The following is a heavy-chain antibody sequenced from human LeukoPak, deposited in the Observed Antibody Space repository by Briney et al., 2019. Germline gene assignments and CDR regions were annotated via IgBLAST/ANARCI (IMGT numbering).Heavy chain of an antibody. D-gene: IGHD3-22*01. Sequence: SETLSLTCTVSGGSISSSSYYWGWIRQPPGKGLEWIGSIYYSGSTYYNPSLKSRVTISVDTSKNQFSLKLSSVTAADTAVYYCARASSGYELDYWGQGTLVTVSS. J-gene: IGHJ4*02. CDR3: ARASSGYELDY. CDR1: GGSISSSSYY. CDR2: IYYSGST. V-gene: IGHV4-39*07.